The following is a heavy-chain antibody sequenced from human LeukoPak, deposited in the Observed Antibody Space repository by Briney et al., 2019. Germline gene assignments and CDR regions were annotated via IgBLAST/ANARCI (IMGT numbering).Heavy chain of an antibody. V-gene: IGHV3-20*04. D-gene: IGHD3-10*01. CDR1: GFTFDDYG. J-gene: IGHJ6*03. CDR2: INWNGGST. Sequence: PGGSLRLSCAASGFTFDDYGMSWVRQAPGKGLEWVSGINWNGGSTGYADSVKGRFTISRDNAKNSLYLQMNSLRAEDTAVYYCARDFIESYPPLYYYYYMDVWGKGTTVTISS. CDR3: ARDFIESYPPLYYYYYMDV.